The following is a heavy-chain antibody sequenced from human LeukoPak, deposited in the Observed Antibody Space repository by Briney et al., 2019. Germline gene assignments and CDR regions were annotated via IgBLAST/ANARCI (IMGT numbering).Heavy chain of an antibody. CDR3: VRISSISYYFDY. J-gene: IGHJ4*02. Sequence: GGSLRLSCAASGFTFSSFWMTWVRQAPGKGLEWVANIKLDGSEKYYVDSVKGRFTVSRDNAKNSLYLQMNSLRAEDTAVYYCVRISSISYYFDYWGLGTLVTVSS. CDR1: GFTFSSFW. V-gene: IGHV3-7*01. CDR2: IKLDGSEK.